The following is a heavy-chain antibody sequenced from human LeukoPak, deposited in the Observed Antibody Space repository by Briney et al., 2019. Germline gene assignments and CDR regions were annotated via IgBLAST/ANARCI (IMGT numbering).Heavy chain of an antibody. CDR1: GFTFSNYA. Sequence: GGSLRLSCAASGFTFSNYAMTWVRQAPGKGLEWVSSISASGVTYYADSVKGRFTISRDISKNTLYLQMNTLRAEDTAVYYCAKRNDIDYWGQGTLVIVSS. J-gene: IGHJ4*02. D-gene: IGHD1-1*01. CDR3: AKRNDIDY. CDR2: ISASGVT. V-gene: IGHV3-23*01.